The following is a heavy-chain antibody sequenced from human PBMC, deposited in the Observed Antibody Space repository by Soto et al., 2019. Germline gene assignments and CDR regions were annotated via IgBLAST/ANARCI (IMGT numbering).Heavy chain of an antibody. D-gene: IGHD3-9*01. Sequence: QVQLQQWGAGLLKPSETLSLTCAVYGGSFSGYYWSWIRQPPGKGLEGIGEINHSGSTKYNPSLKRRVTISVDTTKHQFSLKLSSVTAADTAVYYCATSPISPRLGDIWGQGTMVTVSS. CDR3: ATSPISPRLGDI. CDR2: INHSGST. V-gene: IGHV4-34*01. J-gene: IGHJ3*02. CDR1: GGSFSGYY.